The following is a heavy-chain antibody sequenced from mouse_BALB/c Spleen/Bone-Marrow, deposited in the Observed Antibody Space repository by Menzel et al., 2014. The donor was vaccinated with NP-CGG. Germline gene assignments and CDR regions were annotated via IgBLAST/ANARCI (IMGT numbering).Heavy chain of an antibody. CDR1: GYSFTGYN. Sequence: VQLKQSGPELEKPGASVKISCKASGYSFTGYNMNWVKQYNGQSLEWIGNVDPYYGATTYNQKFKGKATLTVDKSSITAYMQLERLTSEDSAVYYCARSYNSFDFWGQGTTLTVSS. V-gene: IGHV1-39*01. CDR3: ARSYNSFDF. J-gene: IGHJ2*01. CDR2: VDPYYGAT.